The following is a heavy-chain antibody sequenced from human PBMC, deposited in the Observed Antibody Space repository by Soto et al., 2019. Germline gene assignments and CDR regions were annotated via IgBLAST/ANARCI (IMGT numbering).Heavy chain of an antibody. CDR2: IIPIFGTA. D-gene: IGHD3-3*01. V-gene: IGHV1-69*01. CDR3: ARVLRVVTAYYYYGMDV. J-gene: IGHJ6*02. Sequence: QVQLVQSGAEVKKPGSSVKVSCKASGGTFSSYAISWVRQAPGQGLEWMGGIIPIFGTANYAQKFQGRVTITADESTSTAYMALSSLRSEDTAVYYCARVLRVVTAYYYYGMDVWGQGTTVTVSS. CDR1: GGTFSSYA.